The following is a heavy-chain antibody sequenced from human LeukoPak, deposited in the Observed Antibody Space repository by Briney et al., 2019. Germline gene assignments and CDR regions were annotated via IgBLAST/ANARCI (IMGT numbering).Heavy chain of an antibody. D-gene: IGHD6-19*01. CDR1: GYTLTELS. CDR3: ATRPLIAVAGRGAFDI. Sequence: RASVKVSCKVSGYTLTELSMHWVRQAPGKGLEWMGGFDPEDGETIYAQKFQGRVTMTEDTSTDTAYMELSSLRSEDTAVYYCATRPLIAVAGRGAFDIWGQGTMVTVSS. V-gene: IGHV1-24*01. CDR2: FDPEDGET. J-gene: IGHJ3*02.